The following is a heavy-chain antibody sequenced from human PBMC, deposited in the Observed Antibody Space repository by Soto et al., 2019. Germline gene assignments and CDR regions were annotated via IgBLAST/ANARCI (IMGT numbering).Heavy chain of an antibody. CDR2: IYRDDDK. V-gene: IGHV2-5*02. Sequence: SGPTPVNPTQTLTLTCTFSGFSLSTSGVGVGWIRQPPGKALEWLALIYRDDDKRYSPSLKSRLTITKDTSKNQVVLTMTNMDPVDTATYYRAHRRMKQQLRTPDDAFDIWGQGTMVTVSS. CDR3: AHRRMKQQLRTPDDAFDI. D-gene: IGHD6-13*01. CDR1: GFSLSTSGVG. J-gene: IGHJ3*02.